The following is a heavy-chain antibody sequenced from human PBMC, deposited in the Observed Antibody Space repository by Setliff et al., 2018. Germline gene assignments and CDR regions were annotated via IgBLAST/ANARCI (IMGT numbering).Heavy chain of an antibody. Sequence: GGSLRLSCAASGFTFSNALMNWVRQAPGKGLEWVGRIKTKAAGETTDYAAPVKDRFTISRDDSKNTLYLQMNSLTTDDTAVYYCTPDPDLNYWGQGTLVTVSS. J-gene: IGHJ4*02. CDR3: TPDPDLNY. CDR1: GFTFSNAL. CDR2: IKTKAAGETT. V-gene: IGHV3-15*01.